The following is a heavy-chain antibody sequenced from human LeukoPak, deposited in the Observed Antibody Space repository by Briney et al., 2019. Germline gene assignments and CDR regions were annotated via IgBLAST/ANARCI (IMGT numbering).Heavy chain of an antibody. V-gene: IGHV3-9*01. J-gene: IGHJ4*02. CDR2: ISWNSGSI. CDR3: AKDILPYIAVVGH. Sequence: SLVLYCAASGCSFEDYALHWVRQAPGKGLGGVSGISWNSGSIGYADSVKGRFTISRDNAKNSLYLQMNSLRAEDTALYYCAKDILPYIAVVGHWGQGTLVTVSS. CDR1: GCSFEDYA. D-gene: IGHD6-19*01.